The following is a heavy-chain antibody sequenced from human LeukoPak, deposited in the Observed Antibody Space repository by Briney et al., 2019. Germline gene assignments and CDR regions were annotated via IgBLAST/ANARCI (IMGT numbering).Heavy chain of an antibody. V-gene: IGHV1-3*01. CDR2: INAGNGNT. CDR3: ARKRNYGSGSYYSLDY. D-gene: IGHD3-10*01. Sequence: ASVKVSSKASGYTFTSYAMHWVRQAPGQRLEWMGWINAGNGNTKYSQKFQGRVTITRDTSASTAYMELSSLRSEDTAVYYCARKRNYGSGSYYSLDYWGQGTLVTVSS. J-gene: IGHJ4*02. CDR1: GYTFTSYA.